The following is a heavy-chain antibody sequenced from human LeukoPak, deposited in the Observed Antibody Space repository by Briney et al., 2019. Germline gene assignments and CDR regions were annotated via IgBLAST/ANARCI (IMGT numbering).Heavy chain of an antibody. V-gene: IGHV4-61*02. D-gene: IGHD2/OR15-2a*01. CDR1: GGSINSGSYY. CDR3: ATGDYFYYYYYYMDV. CDR2: IYTSGST. J-gene: IGHJ6*03. Sequence: SETLSLTXTVSGGSINSGSYYWSWIRQPAGKGLEWIGRIYTSGSTNYNPSLKSRVTISMDTSKNQFSLKLTSVTAADTAVYYCATGDYFYYYYYYMDVWGKGTTVTVSS.